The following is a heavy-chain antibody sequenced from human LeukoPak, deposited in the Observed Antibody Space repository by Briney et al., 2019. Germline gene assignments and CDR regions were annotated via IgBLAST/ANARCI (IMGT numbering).Heavy chain of an antibody. V-gene: IGHV4-59*11. D-gene: IGHD3-16*01. Sequence: SETLSLTCSVSGGSISSHYWSWIRQPPGKGLEWIGYIYYSGRTNYSPSLKSRVTISVDTSRNKFSLKLTSVTAADTAVYYCARDSTMHLGAFDFWGQGIMVTVSS. CDR2: IYYSGRT. CDR3: ARDSTMHLGAFDF. J-gene: IGHJ3*01. CDR1: GGSISSHY.